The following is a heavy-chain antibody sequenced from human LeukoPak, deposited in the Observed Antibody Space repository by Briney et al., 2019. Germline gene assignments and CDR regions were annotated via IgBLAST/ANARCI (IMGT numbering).Heavy chain of an antibody. Sequence: GGSLRLSCATSRFTFSSYWMHWVRRAPGKGLEWVSSIDTEGNSAAYADSVRGRFTISRDNAKDTLYLQMDSLRAEDTAVYYCAKGRGADRAMIDYWGQGVRVTVSS. CDR3: AKGRGADRAMIDY. V-gene: IGHV3-74*01. CDR1: RFTFSSYW. D-gene: IGHD5-18*01. CDR2: IDTEGNSA. J-gene: IGHJ4*02.